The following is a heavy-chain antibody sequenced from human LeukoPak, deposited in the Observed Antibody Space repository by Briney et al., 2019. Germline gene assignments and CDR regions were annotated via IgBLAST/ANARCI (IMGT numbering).Heavy chain of an antibody. CDR2: ISSSGSTI. J-gene: IGHJ4*02. V-gene: IGHV3-11*04. Sequence: GGSLRLSCADSGFTFSDYYMSWIRQAPGKGLEWVSYISSSGSTIYYADSVKGRFTISRDNAKNSLYLQMNSLRAEDTAVYYCARHTIFGVVIAYFDYWGQGTLVTVSS. D-gene: IGHD3-3*01. CDR3: ARHTIFGVVIAYFDY. CDR1: GFTFSDYY.